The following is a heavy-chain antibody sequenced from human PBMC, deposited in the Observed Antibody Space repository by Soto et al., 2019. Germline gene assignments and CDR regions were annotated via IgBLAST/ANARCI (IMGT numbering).Heavy chain of an antibody. D-gene: IGHD6-19*01. CDR1: GGSISSHY. J-gene: IGHJ5*02. CDR2: IYYSGST. CDR3: ARGGYSGWYDWFDP. Sequence: KPSETLSLTCTVSGGSISSHYWSWILQPPGKGLEWIGYIYYSGSTNYNPSLKSRVTISVDTSKNQFSLKLSSVTAADTAVYYCARGGYSGWYDWFDPWGQGTLVTVSS. V-gene: IGHV4-59*11.